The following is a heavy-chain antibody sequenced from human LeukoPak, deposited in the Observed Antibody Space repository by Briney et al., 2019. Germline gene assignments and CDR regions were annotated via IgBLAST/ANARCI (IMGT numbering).Heavy chain of an antibody. CDR3: APNGAAADPIDY. D-gene: IGHD6-13*01. CDR1: GFTFSSYW. CDR2: INSDGSST. V-gene: IGHV3-74*01. Sequence: GGSLRLSCAASGFTFSSYWMHWVRQAPGKGLVWVSRINSDGSSTSYADSVKGRFTISRDNAKNTLYLQMNSLRAEDTAVYYCAPNGAAADPIDYWGQGTLVTVSS. J-gene: IGHJ4*02.